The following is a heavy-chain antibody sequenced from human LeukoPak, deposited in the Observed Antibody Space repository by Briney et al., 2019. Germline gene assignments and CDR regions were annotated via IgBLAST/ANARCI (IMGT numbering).Heavy chain of an antibody. D-gene: IGHD6-13*01. CDR1: GGSISSHF. CDR2: IYNSGIT. CDR3: ARDHLPAAAPGHYMDV. V-gene: IGHV4-59*11. J-gene: IGHJ6*03. Sequence: PSETLSLTCTVSGGSISSHFWSWIRQLPGKGLEWIGYIYNSGITNYNPSLKSRVTMSVDTSKNQFSLMLRSVSAADTAVYYCARDHLPAAAPGHYMDVWGKGTTVTVS.